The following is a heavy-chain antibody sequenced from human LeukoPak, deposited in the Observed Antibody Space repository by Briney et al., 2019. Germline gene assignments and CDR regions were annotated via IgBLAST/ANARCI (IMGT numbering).Heavy chain of an antibody. CDR1: GFAFSSYG. CDR2: ISYDGSNK. J-gene: IGHJ3*02. V-gene: IGHV3-30*18. CDR3: AKDDGKDDAFDI. D-gene: IGHD1-26*01. Sequence: PGRTLRLSCAASGFAFSSYGMHWVRQAPGKGLKGVAAISYDGSNKYYADSVKGRFTISRDNSKNTLYLQMNSLRAEDTAVYYCAKDDGKDDAFDIWGQGTMVTVSS.